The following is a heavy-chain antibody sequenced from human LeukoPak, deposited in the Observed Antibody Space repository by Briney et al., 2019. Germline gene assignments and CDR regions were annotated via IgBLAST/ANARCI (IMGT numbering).Heavy chain of an antibody. CDR2: IRSDGINK. Sequence: HTGGSLRLSCAASGFTFSTYGMHWVRQAPGKGLERVSFIRSDGINKYYADSVKGRFTISRDNANNSLYLQMNRLRGEETAVYYCARASLLWFGETGLFPPNHYWGQGTLVTVSS. CDR3: ARASLLWFGETGLFPPNHY. V-gene: IGHV3-30*02. CDR1: GFTFSTYG. D-gene: IGHD3-10*01. J-gene: IGHJ4*02.